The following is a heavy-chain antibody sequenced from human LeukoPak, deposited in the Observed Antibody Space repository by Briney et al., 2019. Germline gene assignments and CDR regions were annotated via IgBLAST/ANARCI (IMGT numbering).Heavy chain of an antibody. D-gene: IGHD6-13*01. CDR3: AIIPRAAAGPSARSPFHY. CDR2: IKRDGSDK. Sequence: GGSLRLSCEVSGFTFSSYWMNWVRQAPGKGLEWVANIKRDGSDKYYVDSVKGRFTISRDNAKNSLYLQMNSLRAEDTAVYYCAIIPRAAAGPSARSPFHYWGQGTLVTVSS. J-gene: IGHJ4*02. CDR1: GFTFSSYW. V-gene: IGHV3-7*01.